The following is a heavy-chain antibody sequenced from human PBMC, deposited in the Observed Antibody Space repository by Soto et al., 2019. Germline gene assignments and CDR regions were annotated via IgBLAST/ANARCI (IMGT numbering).Heavy chain of an antibody. D-gene: IGHD3-16*01. Sequence: QVQLQESGPGLVKPSQTLSLTCTVSGGSISSGGYYWSWIRQHPGKGLEWIGYIYYSGSTYYNPSLKSRVTISVDTSKNQFSLKLSSVTAADTDVYYCARGRDHLTLGEFFDYWGQGTLVTVSS. J-gene: IGHJ4*02. CDR1: GGSISSGGYY. V-gene: IGHV4-31*03. CDR3: ARGRDHLTLGEFFDY. CDR2: IYYSGST.